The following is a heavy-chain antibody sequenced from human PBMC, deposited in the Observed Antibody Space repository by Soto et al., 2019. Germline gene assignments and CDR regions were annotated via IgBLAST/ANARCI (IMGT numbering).Heavy chain of an antibody. Sequence: EVQLVESGGVVVQPGGSLRLSCAASGFTFDDYTMHWVRQAPGKGLEWVSLISWDGGSTYYADSVKGRFTISRDNSKNSLYLQMNCLRTEDTALYYCAKGAAYCGGDCYGMDVWGQGTTVTVSS. V-gene: IGHV3-43*01. CDR3: AKGAAYCGGDCYGMDV. CDR1: GFTFDDYT. CDR2: ISWDGGST. J-gene: IGHJ6*02. D-gene: IGHD2-21*01.